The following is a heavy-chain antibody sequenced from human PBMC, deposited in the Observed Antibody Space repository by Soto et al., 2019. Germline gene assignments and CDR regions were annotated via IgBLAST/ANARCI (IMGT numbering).Heavy chain of an antibody. D-gene: IGHD3-10*01. CDR3: ARDRTVRGDWFDP. CDR2: ISTSGTT. Sequence: QVQLQESGPGLVKASETVSLTCTVSGGSISSYYWTWIRQPAGKGLEWIGRISTSGTTIYNPSLKSRVTMSVDTSKNQFSLKLSSVTAADTAVYYCARDRTVRGDWFDPWGQGTLVTVSS. CDR1: GGSISSYY. V-gene: IGHV4-4*07. J-gene: IGHJ5*02.